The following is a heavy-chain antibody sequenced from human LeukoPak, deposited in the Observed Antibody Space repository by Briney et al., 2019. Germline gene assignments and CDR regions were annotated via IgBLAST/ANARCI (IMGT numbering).Heavy chain of an antibody. J-gene: IGHJ6*02. Sequence: GGSLRLSCAASGFTFSHYWMTWVRQAPGKGLEWVANIKRDGSETYYVDSVKGRFTISRDNAKNSLYLQMNSLRAEDTAVYYCARDRGGGSIWFGLFSTDYYGMDVWGQGTTVTVSS. D-gene: IGHD3-10*01. V-gene: IGHV3-7*01. CDR2: IKRDGSET. CDR3: ARDRGGGSIWFGLFSTDYYGMDV. CDR1: GFTFSHYW.